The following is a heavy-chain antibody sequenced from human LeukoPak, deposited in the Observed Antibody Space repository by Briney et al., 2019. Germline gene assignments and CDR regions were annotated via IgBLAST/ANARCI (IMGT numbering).Heavy chain of an antibody. D-gene: IGHD2-15*01. V-gene: IGHV3-30*02. Sequence: GGSLRLSCAASGFTFSSYGMHWVRQAPGKGLEWVAFIRYDGSNKYYADSVKGRFTISRDNSKNTLYLQMNSLRAEDTAVYYCAKSKTGCSGGSCYSGYFDYWGQGTLVTVSS. CDR1: GFTFSSYG. CDR3: AKSKTGCSGGSCYSGYFDY. J-gene: IGHJ4*02. CDR2: IRYDGSNK.